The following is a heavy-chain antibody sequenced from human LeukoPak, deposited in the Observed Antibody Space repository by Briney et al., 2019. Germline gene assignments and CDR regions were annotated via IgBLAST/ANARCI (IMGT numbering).Heavy chain of an antibody. CDR3: AKTNTYYYDSSAYYPPDY. CDR1: GFTFSSYS. CDR2: ISPGSSYI. Sequence: PGGSVRLSCAASGFTFSSYSMNWVRQAPGKGLEWVSSISPGSSYIYYADLVKGRLSISRDNAKNTLYLQMNSLRAEDTALYYCAKTNTYYYDSSAYYPPDYWGQGTLVTVS. J-gene: IGHJ4*02. D-gene: IGHD3-22*01. V-gene: IGHV3-21*01.